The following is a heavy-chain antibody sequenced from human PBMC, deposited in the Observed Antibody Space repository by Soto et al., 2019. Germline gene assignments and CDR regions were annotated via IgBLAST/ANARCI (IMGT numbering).Heavy chain of an antibody. D-gene: IGHD3-22*01. CDR3: ARTSGYYFFDS. CDR2: INAIFGTP. J-gene: IGHJ4*02. Sequence: SVKVSCKASGCTFSNSAISWVRQAPGQRLEWMGWINAIFGTPDYSQKFQGRVTITRDTSASTAYMELSSLRSEDTAVYYCARTSGYYFFDSWGQGTLVTV. CDR1: GCTFSNSA. V-gene: IGHV1-69*05.